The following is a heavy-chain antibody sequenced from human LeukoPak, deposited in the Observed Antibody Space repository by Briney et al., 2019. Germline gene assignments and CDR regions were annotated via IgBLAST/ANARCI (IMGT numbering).Heavy chain of an antibody. CDR1: GFTFSSYA. Sequence: PGGSLRLSCAASGFTFSSYAMSWVRQAPGEGLEWVSRINPDGSTTTYADSVKGRFTISRDNAKNTVYLQMNSLRVEDTAVYYCARVLSGSWDWFDPWGQGTLVTVSS. D-gene: IGHD3-22*01. V-gene: IGHV3-74*01. CDR2: INPDGSTT. J-gene: IGHJ5*02. CDR3: ARVLSGSWDWFDP.